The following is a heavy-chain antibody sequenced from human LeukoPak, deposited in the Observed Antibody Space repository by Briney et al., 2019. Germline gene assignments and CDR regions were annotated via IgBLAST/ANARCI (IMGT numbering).Heavy chain of an antibody. V-gene: IGHV4-39*07. J-gene: IGHJ6*03. CDR3: ARENSYYYYMDV. CDR1: GGSISSSSYY. Sequence: SETLSLTCTVSGGSISSSSYYWGWIRQPPGNGLEWIGSIYYSGSTYYNPSLKSRVTISVDTSKNQFSLKLSSVTAADTAVYYCARENSYYYYMDVWGKGTTVTISS. CDR2: IYYSGST.